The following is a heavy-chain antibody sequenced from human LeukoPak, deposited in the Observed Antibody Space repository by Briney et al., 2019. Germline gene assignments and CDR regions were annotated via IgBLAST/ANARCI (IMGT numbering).Heavy chain of an antibody. Sequence: SETLSLTCAVYGGSFSGYYWSWIRQPPGKGLEWIGEINHSGSTNYNPSLKSRVTISVDTSKNQFSLKLSSVTAADTAVYYCARDRPSLVPAAIIQDAFDIWGQGTMVTVSS. V-gene: IGHV4-34*01. CDR3: ARDRPSLVPAAIIQDAFDI. J-gene: IGHJ3*02. D-gene: IGHD2-2*02. CDR2: INHSGST. CDR1: GGSFSGYY.